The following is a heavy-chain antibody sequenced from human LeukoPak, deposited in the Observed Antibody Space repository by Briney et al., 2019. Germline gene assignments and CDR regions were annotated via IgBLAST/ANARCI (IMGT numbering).Heavy chain of an antibody. Sequence: SQTLSLTCAISGDSVSSNNGAWNRIRQSPSRGLEWLGRTYYRSKWYNDYAESLISRVTISPVTSKNQFSLQLYSVTPEDTAVYYCARDVGTTGWHTFDYWGQRTLVTVSS. V-gene: IGHV6-1*01. D-gene: IGHD3-9*01. CDR1: GDSVSSNNGA. J-gene: IGHJ4*02. CDR2: TYYRSKWYN. CDR3: ARDVGTTGWHTFDY.